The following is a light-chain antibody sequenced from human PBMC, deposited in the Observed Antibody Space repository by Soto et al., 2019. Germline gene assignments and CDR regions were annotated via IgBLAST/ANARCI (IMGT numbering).Light chain of an antibody. Sequence: SYELTQSPSVSVAPEKTATITCGGNNIGNKRVHWYRQKPGQAPVLLISYDSDRPSGIPERFSGSNSGNTATLTISRVEAGDGADYYCQAWDIMTDNYVFGSGTKLTVL. J-gene: IGLJ1*01. V-gene: IGLV3-21*04. CDR2: YDS. CDR1: NIGNKR. CDR3: QAWDIMTDNYV.